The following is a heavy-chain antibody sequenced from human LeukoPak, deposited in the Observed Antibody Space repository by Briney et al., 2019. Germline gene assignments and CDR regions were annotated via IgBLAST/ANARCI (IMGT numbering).Heavy chain of an antibody. J-gene: IGHJ4*02. V-gene: IGHV3-73*01. CDR2: IRSKANSYAT. CDR1: GFTFSGSA. CDR3: TSRRSGWYEDY. D-gene: IGHD6-19*01. Sequence: PGGSLRLSCAASGFTFSGSAMHWVRQASGKGLEWVGRIRSKANSYATAYAASVKGRFTISRDDSKNTAYLQMNSLKTEDTAVYYCTSRRSGWYEDYWGQGTLVTVSS.